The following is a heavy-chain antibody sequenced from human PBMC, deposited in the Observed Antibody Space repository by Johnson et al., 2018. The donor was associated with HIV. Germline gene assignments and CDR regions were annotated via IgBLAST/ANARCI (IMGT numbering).Heavy chain of an antibody. J-gene: IGHJ3*02. V-gene: IGHV3-53*01. Sequence: VQLVESGGGLIQPGGSLRLSCAASGFTVSSNYMSWVRQAPGKGLEWVSAIYSGGSTYYADSVKGRFTISRDNSKNTLYLQMNSLRAEDTAVYYCARAPRPDAFDIWGQGTMVTVSS. CDR1: GFTVSSNY. CDR2: IYSGGST. CDR3: ARAPRPDAFDI.